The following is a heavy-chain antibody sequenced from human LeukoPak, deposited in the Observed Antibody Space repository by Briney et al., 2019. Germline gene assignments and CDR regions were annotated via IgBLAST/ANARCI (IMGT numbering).Heavy chain of an antibody. D-gene: IGHD3-9*01. V-gene: IGHV1-8*01. CDR1: GYTFTSYD. CDR3: ARSPSDILTGYYTVYFDY. CDR2: MNPNSGNT. Sequence: ASVKVSCKASGYTFTSYDINWVRQATGQGLEWMGWMNPNSGNTGYAQKFQGRVTMTRNTSISTAYMELSSVRSEDTAVYYCARSPSDILTGYYTVYFDYWGQGTLVTVSS. J-gene: IGHJ4*02.